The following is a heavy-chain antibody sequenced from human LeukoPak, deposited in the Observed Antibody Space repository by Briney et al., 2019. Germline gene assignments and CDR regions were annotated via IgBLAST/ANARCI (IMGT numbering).Heavy chain of an antibody. CDR2: INPNSGDT. V-gene: IGHV1-2*02. D-gene: IGHD2-21*01. J-gene: IGHJ3*02. CDR1: GYTFTGYY. Sequence: ASVKVSCKASGYTFTGYYMHWVRQAPGQGLEWMGWINPNSGDTNYAQKFQGRVTMTRDTSISTAYMELRSLRSDNTAVYYCVICYSVVGAFDIWGQGTMVTVSS. CDR3: VICYSVVGAFDI.